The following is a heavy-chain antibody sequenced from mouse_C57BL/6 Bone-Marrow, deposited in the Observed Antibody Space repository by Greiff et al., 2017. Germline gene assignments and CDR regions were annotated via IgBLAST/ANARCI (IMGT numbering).Heavy chain of an antibody. V-gene: IGHV1-64*01. J-gene: IGHJ4*01. CDR3: ARPPVVRYAMDY. CDR2: IHPNSGST. D-gene: IGHD1-1*01. CDR1: GYTFTSYW. Sequence: VQLQQPGAELVKPGASVKLSCKASGYTFTSYWMHWVKQRPGQGLEWIGMIHPNSGSTNYNEKFKSKATLTVDKSSSTAYMQLSSLTSEDSAVYYCARPPVVRYAMDYWGQGTSVTVSS.